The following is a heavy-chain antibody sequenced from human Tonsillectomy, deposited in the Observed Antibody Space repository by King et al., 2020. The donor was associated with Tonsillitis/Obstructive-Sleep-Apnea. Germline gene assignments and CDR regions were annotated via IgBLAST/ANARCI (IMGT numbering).Heavy chain of an antibody. CDR1: GFTFSNAW. CDR3: TTVEGGYAVF. Sequence: VQLVESGGGLVKPGGSLRLSCAASGFTFSNAWMTRVRQAPGKGLEWCGRIKGKTDGGTTDYAAPVKGRFTLSRDDSKNTRYLQMNSLKTEDTAVYYCTTVEGGYAVFGGQGTLVTVSS. J-gene: IGHJ4*02. D-gene: IGHD5-12*01. V-gene: IGHV3-15*01. CDR2: IKGKTDGGTT.